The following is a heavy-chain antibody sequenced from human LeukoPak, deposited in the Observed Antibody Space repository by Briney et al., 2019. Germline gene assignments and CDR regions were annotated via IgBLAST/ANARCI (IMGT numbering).Heavy chain of an antibody. CDR2: INLSGGST. CDR3: ARVKWELFFFDY. D-gene: IGHD1-26*01. V-gene: IGHV1-46*01. Sequence: ASVKVSCKASGYTFTSDNMQCVRQAPGQGLERGGIINLSGGSTSYAQKFQGRVTMTRDTSTSTVYIELSSLRSEDTAVYYCARVKWELFFFDYWGQGTLVTVSS. CDR1: GYTFTSDN. J-gene: IGHJ4*02.